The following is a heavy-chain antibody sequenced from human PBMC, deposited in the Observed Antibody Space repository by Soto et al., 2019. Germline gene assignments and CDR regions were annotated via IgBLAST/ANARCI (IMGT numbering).Heavy chain of an antibody. CDR1: GGTFSSYA. CDR3: ARDHHYARPQLRDFLGGTPSKYYYYGMDV. Sequence: ASVKVSCKASGGTFSSYAISWVRQAPGQGLEWMGGTIPIFGTANYAQKFQGRVTITADESTSTAYMELSSLRSEDTAVYYCARDHHYARPQLRDFLGGTPSKYYYYGMDVWGQGTTVTASS. V-gene: IGHV1-69*13. D-gene: IGHD3-3*01. CDR2: TIPIFGTA. J-gene: IGHJ6*02.